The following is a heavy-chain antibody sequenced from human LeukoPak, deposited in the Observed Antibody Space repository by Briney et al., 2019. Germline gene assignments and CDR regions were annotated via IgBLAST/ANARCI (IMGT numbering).Heavy chain of an antibody. CDR2: IYYSGNT. J-gene: IGHJ4*02. CDR1: GVSISSGGYY. CDR3: ARAFIGGTNYFDS. V-gene: IGHV4-31*03. D-gene: IGHD1-14*01. Sequence: SQTLSLTCTVSGVSISSGGYYSSWIRQHPGRGLEWLGYIYYSGNTYYNPSLKRRGTISVDTSKNQFSLELSSLTAADTAVYYCARAFIGGTNYFDSWGQGTLVTVSS.